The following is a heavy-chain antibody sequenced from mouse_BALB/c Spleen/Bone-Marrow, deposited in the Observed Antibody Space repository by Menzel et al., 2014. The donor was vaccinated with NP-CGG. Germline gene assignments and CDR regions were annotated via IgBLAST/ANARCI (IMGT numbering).Heavy chain of an antibody. V-gene: IGHV1-87*01. CDR3: ARGYYYGSTYGWYFDV. CDR1: AYTFTSYW. Sequence: VKLQESGAELARPGASVKLSCKASAYTFTSYWMQWVKQRPGQGLEWIGAIYPGDGDTRYTQKFKGKATLTADKSSSTAYMQLSSLASEDSAVYYRARGYYYGSTYGWYFDVWGAGTTVTVSS. D-gene: IGHD1-1*01. J-gene: IGHJ1*01. CDR2: IYPGDGDT.